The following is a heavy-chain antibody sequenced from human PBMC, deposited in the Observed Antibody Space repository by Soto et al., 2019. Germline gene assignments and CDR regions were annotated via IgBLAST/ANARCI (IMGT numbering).Heavy chain of an antibody. CDR2: IIPIFGTA. CDR1: GGTFSSYA. Sequence: SVKVSCKASGGTFSSYAISWVRQAPGQGLEWMGGIIPIFGTANYAQKFQGRVTITADESTSTAYMELSSLRSEDTAVYYRARGTAGLVGATPYYFDYWGQGTLVTVSS. J-gene: IGHJ4*02. D-gene: IGHD1-26*01. CDR3: ARGTAGLVGATPYYFDY. V-gene: IGHV1-69*13.